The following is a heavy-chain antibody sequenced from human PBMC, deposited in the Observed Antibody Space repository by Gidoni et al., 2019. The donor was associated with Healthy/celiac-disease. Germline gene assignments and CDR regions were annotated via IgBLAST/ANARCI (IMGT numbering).Heavy chain of an antibody. J-gene: IGHJ4*02. V-gene: IGHV3-11*05. CDR2: ISSSSSYT. CDR1: GFTFSDYY. D-gene: IGHD3-10*01. CDR3: ARGATDGSGSYYAPIDY. Sequence: QVQLVESGGGLVKPGGSLRLSCSASGFTFSDYYMSWIRQAPGKGPEGVSYISSSSSYTNYAESVKGRFTISRDNAKNSLYLQMNSLRAEDTAVYYCARGATDGSGSYYAPIDYWGQGTLVTVSS.